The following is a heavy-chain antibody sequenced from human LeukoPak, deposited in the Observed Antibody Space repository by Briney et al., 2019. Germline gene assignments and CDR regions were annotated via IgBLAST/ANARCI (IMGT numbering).Heavy chain of an antibody. V-gene: IGHV1-2*02. CDR1: GYTFTGYY. J-gene: IGHJ4*02. CDR3: ARGGYYYDSSGHQAL. D-gene: IGHD3-22*01. CDR2: INPNSGGT. Sequence: ASVKVSCKASGYTFTGYYMHWVRQAPEQGLEWMRWINPNSGGTNYAQKFQGRVTMTRDTSISTAYMELSRLRSDDTAVYYCARGGYYYDSSGHQALWGQGTLVTVSS.